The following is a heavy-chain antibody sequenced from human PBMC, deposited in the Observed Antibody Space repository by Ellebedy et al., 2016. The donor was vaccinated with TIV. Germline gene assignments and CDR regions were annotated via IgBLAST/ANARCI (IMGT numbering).Heavy chain of an antibody. CDR2: IYSGGST. D-gene: IGHD2-2*01. CDR1: GFTVSDSY. Sequence: GESLKISCVGSGFTVSDSYMSWVRQAPGQGLEWLSVIYSGGSTYYADSVKGRFTVYRDNSKNTLYLQMNSLRAEDTAVYYCSRDPYQHIGYWGQGALVTVSS. CDR3: SRDPYQHIGY. V-gene: IGHV3-66*01. J-gene: IGHJ4*02.